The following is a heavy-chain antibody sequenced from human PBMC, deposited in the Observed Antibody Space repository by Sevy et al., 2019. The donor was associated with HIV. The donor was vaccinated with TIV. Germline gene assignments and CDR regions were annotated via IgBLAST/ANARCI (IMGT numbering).Heavy chain of an antibody. J-gene: IGHJ4*02. CDR1: GYRFTSYW. D-gene: IGHD3-22*01. CDR2: IYPDDSDV. Sequence: GESLKISCRASGYRFTSYWIAWVRQVPGKGLEWMGIIYPDDSDVRYSPSLQGQVTISVDKSISTAYLQRRSLEAPDTAMYFCARRFYDSTGYPQYFADHGGQGTQVTVSS. V-gene: IGHV5-51*01. CDR3: ARRFYDSTGYPQYFADH.